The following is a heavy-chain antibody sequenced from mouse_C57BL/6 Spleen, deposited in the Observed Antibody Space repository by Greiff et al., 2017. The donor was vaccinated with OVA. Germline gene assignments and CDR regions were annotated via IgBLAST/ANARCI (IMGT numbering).Heavy chain of an antibody. CDR3: ARGLRGYFDY. D-gene: IGHD2-4*01. CDR2: INPNNGGT. J-gene: IGHJ2*01. V-gene: IGHV1-26*01. Sequence: EVQLQQSGPELVKPGASVKISCKASGYTFTDYYMNWVKQSHGKSLEWIGDINPNNGGTNYNQKFKGKATLTVDKSSSTAYMELRSLTSEDSAVYYCARGLRGYFDYWGQGTTLTVSS. CDR1: GYTFTDYY.